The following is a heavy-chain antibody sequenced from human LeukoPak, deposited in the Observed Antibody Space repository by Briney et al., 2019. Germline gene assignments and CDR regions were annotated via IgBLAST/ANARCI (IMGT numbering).Heavy chain of an antibody. D-gene: IGHD6-19*01. CDR1: GYTFTSYA. V-gene: IGHV1-3*01. Sequence: ASVKVSCKASGYTFTSYAMHWVRQAPGQRLEWMGWINAGNGNTKYSRKFQGRVTITRDTSASTAYMELSSLRSEDTAVYYCAREESSGLTFFDYWGQGTLVTVSS. J-gene: IGHJ4*02. CDR2: INAGNGNT. CDR3: AREESSGLTFFDY.